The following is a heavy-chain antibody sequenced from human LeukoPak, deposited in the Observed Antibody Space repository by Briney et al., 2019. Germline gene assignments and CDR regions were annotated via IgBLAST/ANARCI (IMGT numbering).Heavy chain of an antibody. V-gene: IGHV5-10-1*01. CDR2: IDSSDSYT. J-gene: IGHJ4*02. D-gene: IGHD5-18*01. CDR3: ASAEGTAMVSYFDY. Sequence: GESLKTSLQGPGYRFTNYWLSLVRPMPGKGLEWMGRIDSSDSYTNYSPSFQGHVTISADKCNSTAYLQWSSLTPSDTAMHYCASAEGTAMVSYFDYWGQGTLVTVSS. CDR1: GYRFTNYW.